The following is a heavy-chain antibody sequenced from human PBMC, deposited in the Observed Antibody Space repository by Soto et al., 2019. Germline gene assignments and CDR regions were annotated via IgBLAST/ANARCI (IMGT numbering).Heavy chain of an antibody. CDR3: SRRAPEGFDP. J-gene: IGHJ5*02. Sequence: QLQLQESGPGLVKPSETLSLTCSVSGGSISTSAYYWGWIRQAPRKGLEWIASINYSGSTYYNPCLKSRVTMTVDTSRNPLTLELSSVTAADRVIDYCSRRAPEGFDPGGQEPLVTFPS. CDR1: GGSISTSAYY. V-gene: IGHV4-39*02. CDR2: INYSGST.